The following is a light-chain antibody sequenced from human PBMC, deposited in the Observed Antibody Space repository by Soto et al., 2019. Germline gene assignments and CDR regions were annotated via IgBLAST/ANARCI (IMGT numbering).Light chain of an antibody. CDR1: QSVLYSSNNKNY. V-gene: IGKV4-1*01. Sequence: DIVMAQSPDSLAVSLGERATINCKSSQSVLYSSNNKNYLAWYQQKPGQPPRLLIYWASTRESGVPDRFSGSGGGTDFTLAISSLQAEDVAVYYCQQSYSTPHTWGQGTKLEIK. CDR3: QQSYSTPHT. J-gene: IGKJ2*01. CDR2: WAS.